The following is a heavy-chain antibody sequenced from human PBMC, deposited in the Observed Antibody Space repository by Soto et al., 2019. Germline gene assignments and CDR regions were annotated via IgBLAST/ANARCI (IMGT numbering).Heavy chain of an antibody. D-gene: IGHD4-17*01. V-gene: IGHV4-31*01. CDR2: IYYSGST. J-gene: IGHJ4*02. CDR1: GGSISSGGYY. Sequence: QVQLQESGPGLVKPSQTLSLTCTVSGGSISSGGYYWSWIRQHPGKGLEWIGYIYYSGSTYYNPSLKGPVTISVDTSKNQFSLKLSSVTAADTAVYYCARAEAVTHETNGFDYWGQGTLVTVSS. CDR3: ARAEAVTHETNGFDY.